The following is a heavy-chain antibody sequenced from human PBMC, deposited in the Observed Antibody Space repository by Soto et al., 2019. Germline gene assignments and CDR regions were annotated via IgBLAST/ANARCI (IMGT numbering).Heavy chain of an antibody. CDR1: GGSISSSSYY. D-gene: IGHD1-26*01. Sequence: PSETLSLTWTVSGGSISSSSYYWGWIRQPPGKGLEWIGSIYYSGSTYYNPSLKSRVTISVDTSKNQFSLKLSSVTAADTAVYYCARHFLVGATTVSGRYYYYGMDVWGQGTTVTVSS. J-gene: IGHJ6*02. CDR2: IYYSGST. CDR3: ARHFLVGATTVSGRYYYYGMDV. V-gene: IGHV4-39*01.